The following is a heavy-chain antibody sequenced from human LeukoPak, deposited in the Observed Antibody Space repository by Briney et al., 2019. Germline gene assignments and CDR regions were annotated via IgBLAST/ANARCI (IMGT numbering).Heavy chain of an antibody. CDR3: ARDSGTLEY. Sequence: GGSLRLSCAASGFTFSSFWMTWVRQAPGKGLEWVASIKQDGSENYYVDSVKGRFTISRDNAKDSLYLQLNSLRAVDTAVYYCARDSGTLEYWGQGTLVTVSS. J-gene: IGHJ4*02. CDR2: IKQDGSEN. V-gene: IGHV3-7*01. CDR1: GFTFSSFW. D-gene: IGHD3-10*01.